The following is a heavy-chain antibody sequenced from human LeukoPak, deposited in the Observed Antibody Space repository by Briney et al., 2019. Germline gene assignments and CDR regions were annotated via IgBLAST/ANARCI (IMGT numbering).Heavy chain of an antibody. CDR3: ARDNPHYYDSSGSFDI. D-gene: IGHD3-22*01. CDR1: GFIFSDYA. V-gene: IGHV3-23*03. Sequence: GGSLRLSCSGCGFIFSDYAMNWVRQSPGKALVWLAGIDGAGSPTYIADSVKGRFTISRDNSKNTLYLQMNSLRAEDTAVYYCARDNPHYYDSSGSFDIWGQGAMVTVSS. CDR2: IDGAGSPT. J-gene: IGHJ3*02.